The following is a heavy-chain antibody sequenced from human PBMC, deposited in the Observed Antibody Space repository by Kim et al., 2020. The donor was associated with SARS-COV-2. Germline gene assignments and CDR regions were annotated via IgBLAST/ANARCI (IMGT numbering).Heavy chain of an antibody. CDR3: TTKTSNLLGN. V-gene: IGHV3-74*01. CDR2: IIHDGTSK. J-gene: IGHJ4*02. CDR1: GFTFRSTW. D-gene: IGHD1-1*01. Sequence: GGSLRLSCAASGFTFRSTWMHWVRRVPGKGLVWVSHIIHDGTSKNNPDSVRGGFPFAENNAKNTVIRQRNVLRAEDTAVYYVTTKTSNLLGNWGRGTL.